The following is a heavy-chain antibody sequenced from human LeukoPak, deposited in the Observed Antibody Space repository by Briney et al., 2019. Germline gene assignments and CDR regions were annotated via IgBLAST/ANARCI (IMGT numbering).Heavy chain of an antibody. D-gene: IGHD5-24*01. CDR1: GFTFSSYA. V-gene: IGHV3-30-3*01. CDR3: ARDQAFRPGWLHLLRYFQH. J-gene: IGHJ1*01. Sequence: GGSLRLSCAASGFTFSSYAVHWVRQAPGKGLEWVAVISYDGSNKYYADSVKGRFTISRDNSKNTLYLQMNSLRAEDTAVYYCARDQAFRPGWLHLLRYFQHWGQGTLVTVSS. CDR2: ISYDGSNK.